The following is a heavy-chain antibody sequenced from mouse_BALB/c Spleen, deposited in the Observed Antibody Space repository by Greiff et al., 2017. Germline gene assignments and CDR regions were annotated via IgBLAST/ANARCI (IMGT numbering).Heavy chain of an antibody. Sequence: EVKVVESGGGLVKPGGSLKLSCAASGFTFSSYAMSWVRQTPEKRLEWVASISSGGSTYYPDSVKGRFTISRDNPKNTLFLQMTSLRSEDTAMYYCAREGTRWYFDVWGAGTTVTVSS. J-gene: IGHJ1*01. V-gene: IGHV5-6-5*01. CDR3: AREGTRWYFDV. CDR2: ISSGGST. CDR1: GFTFSSYA. D-gene: IGHD3-3*01.